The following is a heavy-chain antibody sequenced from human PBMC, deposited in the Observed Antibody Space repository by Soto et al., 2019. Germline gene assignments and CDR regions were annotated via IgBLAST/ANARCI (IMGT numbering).Heavy chain of an antibody. CDR2: INHSGST. J-gene: IGHJ4*02. V-gene: IGHV4-34*01. Sequence: TSETLSLTCAVYGGSFSGYYWSWIRQPPGKGLEWIGEINHSGSTNYNPSLKSRVTISVDTSKNQFSLKLSSVTAADTAVYYCARGGGLGYCTNGVWSSGPSIDYWGQGTLVPVSS. D-gene: IGHD2-8*01. CDR3: ARGGGLGYCTNGVWSSGPSIDY. CDR1: GGSFSGYY.